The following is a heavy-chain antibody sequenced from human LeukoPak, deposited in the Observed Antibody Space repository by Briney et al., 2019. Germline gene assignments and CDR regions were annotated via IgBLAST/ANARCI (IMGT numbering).Heavy chain of an antibody. V-gene: IGHV4-59*02. J-gene: IGHJ5*02. CDR2: IYYSGST. CDR3: ARSYDSSGSTFDP. Sequence: SETLSLTCTVSGGSVSRYYWSWIRQPPGKGLEWIGYIYYSGSTNYNPSLKSRVTISVDTSKNQFSLKLSSVTAADTAVYYCARSYDSSGSTFDPWGQGTLVTVSS. D-gene: IGHD3-22*01. CDR1: GGSVSRYY.